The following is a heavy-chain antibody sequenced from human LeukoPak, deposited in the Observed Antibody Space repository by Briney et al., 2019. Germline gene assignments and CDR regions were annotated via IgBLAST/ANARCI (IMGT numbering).Heavy chain of an antibody. J-gene: IGHJ4*02. CDR3: ARSAWNDYFDY. Sequence: GSSVKVSCKASGGTFSSYAISWVRQAPGQGLEWMEIINPSGGSTSYAQKFQGRVTMTRDTSTSTVYMELSSLRSEDTAVYYCARSAWNDYFDYWGQGTLVTVSS. CDR2: INPSGGST. V-gene: IGHV1-46*01. D-gene: IGHD1-1*01. CDR1: GGTFSSYA.